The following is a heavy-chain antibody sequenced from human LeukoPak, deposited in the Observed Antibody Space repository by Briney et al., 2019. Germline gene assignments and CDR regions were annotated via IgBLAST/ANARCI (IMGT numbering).Heavy chain of an antibody. CDR2: ISGSGGST. CDR1: GFTFSSYG. CDR3: AKDNYGSSVY. Sequence: GGSLRLSCAASGFTFSSYGMSWVRQAPGKGLEWVSGISGSGGSTYYADSVKGRFTISTDNSKNMLYLQMNSLRAEDTAVYYCAKDNYGSSVYWGQGTLVTVSS. D-gene: IGHD3-10*01. V-gene: IGHV3-23*01. J-gene: IGHJ4*02.